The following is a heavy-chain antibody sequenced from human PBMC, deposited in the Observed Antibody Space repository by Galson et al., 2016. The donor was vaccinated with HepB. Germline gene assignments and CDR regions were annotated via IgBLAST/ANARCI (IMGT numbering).Heavy chain of an antibody. CDR1: GFTFSSYG. D-gene: IGHD3-10*01. Sequence: SLRLSCAASGFTFSSYGMHWVRQAPGKGLEWVAVIWYDGSNKYYADSVKGRFTISRDNSKNTLYLQMNSLRAEDTAVYYCASSNKLRYYYGSEHWYFDLWGRGTLVAVSS. V-gene: IGHV3-33*01. CDR3: ASSNKLRYYYGSEHWYFDL. CDR2: IWYDGSNK. J-gene: IGHJ2*01.